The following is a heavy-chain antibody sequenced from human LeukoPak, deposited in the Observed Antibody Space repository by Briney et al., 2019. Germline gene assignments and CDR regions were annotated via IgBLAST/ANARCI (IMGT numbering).Heavy chain of an antibody. J-gene: IGHJ6*02. D-gene: IGHD2-2*01. CDR2: IIPIFGIA. V-gene: IGHV1-69*04. Sequence: SVKVSCKASGGTFSSYAISWVRQAPGQGLEWMGRIIPIFGIANYAQKFQGRVTITADKSTSTAYMELSSLRSEDTAVYYCASGCSSTSCYHYYYYGMDVWGQGTTVAVSS. CDR1: GGTFSSYA. CDR3: ASGCSSTSCYHYYYYGMDV.